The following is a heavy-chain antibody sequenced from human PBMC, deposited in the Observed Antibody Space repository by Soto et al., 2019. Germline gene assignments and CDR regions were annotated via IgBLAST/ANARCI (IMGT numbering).Heavy chain of an antibody. D-gene: IGHD3-16*02. CDR3: AHRDFNVWGSYRYTDYYGMDV. CDR2: IYWDDDK. V-gene: IGHV2-5*02. J-gene: IGHJ6*02. CDR1: GFSLSTSGVG. Sequence: QITLKESGPTLVKPTQTLTLTCTFSGFSLSTSGVGVGWIRQPPGKALEWLALIYWDDDKRYSPSLKSRLTITKDTSKNQVVLTMTNMDPVDTATYYCAHRDFNVWGSYRYTDYYGMDVWGQGTTVTVSS.